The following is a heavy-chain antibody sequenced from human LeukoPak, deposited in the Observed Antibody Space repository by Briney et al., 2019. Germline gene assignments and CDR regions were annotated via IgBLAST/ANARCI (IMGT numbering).Heavy chain of an antibody. CDR3: ARESVATISSGYYYYMDV. J-gene: IGHJ6*03. V-gene: IGHV1-2*02. CDR2: INPNSGGT. Sequence: GASVKVSCKASGYTFTGYYMHWVRQAPGQGPEWMGWINPNSGGTNYAQKFQGRVTMTRDTSISTAYMELSRLRSDDTAVYYCARESVATISSGYYYYMDVWGKGTTVTISS. D-gene: IGHD5-12*01. CDR1: GYTFTGYY.